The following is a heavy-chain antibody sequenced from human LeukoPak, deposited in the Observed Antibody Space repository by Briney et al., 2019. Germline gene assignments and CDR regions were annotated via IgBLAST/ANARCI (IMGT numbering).Heavy chain of an antibody. CDR1: GFTFSSYA. CDR2: ISGSGGST. V-gene: IGHV3-23*01. D-gene: IGHD2-2*01. CDR3: ANRPSYCSSTSCSAY. J-gene: IGHJ4*02. Sequence: GGSLRLSCAASGFTFSSYAMSWVRQAPGKGLEWVSAISGSGGSTYYADSVKGRFTISRDNSKNTLYLQMNSPRAEDTAVYYCANRPSYCSSTSCSAYWAQGTLVTVSS.